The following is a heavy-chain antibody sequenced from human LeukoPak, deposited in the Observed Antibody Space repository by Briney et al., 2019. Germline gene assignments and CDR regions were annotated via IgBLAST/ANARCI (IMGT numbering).Heavy chain of an antibody. D-gene: IGHD3-22*01. Sequence: GGSLRLSCAASGFTFSSYSMNWVRQAPGKGLEWVSYISSSSSTIYYADSVKGRFTISRDNAKNSLYLQMNSLRAEDTAVYYCARVHSGYSYYFDYWGQGTLVIVSS. CDR1: GFTFSSYS. CDR3: ARVHSGYSYYFDY. CDR2: ISSSSSTI. V-gene: IGHV3-48*04. J-gene: IGHJ4*02.